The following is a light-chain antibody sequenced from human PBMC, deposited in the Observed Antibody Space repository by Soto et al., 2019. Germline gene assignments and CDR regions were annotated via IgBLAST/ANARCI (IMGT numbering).Light chain of an antibody. Sequence: EIVLTQSPATLSLSPGARDTLSCRARQSVSSYLAWYQQHPGQAPRLLIYDASNRATGIPARFSGSGSGTDFTLTISSLEPEDFAVYYCQQRSNWPPSLTFGGGTKVDIK. V-gene: IGKV3-11*01. CDR3: QQRSNWPPSLT. CDR1: QSVSSY. CDR2: DAS. J-gene: IGKJ4*01.